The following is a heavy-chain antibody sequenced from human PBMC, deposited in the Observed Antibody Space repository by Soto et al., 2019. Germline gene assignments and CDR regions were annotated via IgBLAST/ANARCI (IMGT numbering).Heavy chain of an antibody. CDR3: AREGTTVDSYYYYGMDV. V-gene: IGHV4-59*01. Sequence: QVQLQESGPGLVKPSETLSLICTVSGGSISSYYWSWIRQPPGKGLEWIGYIYYSGGTNYNPSLKSRVTISVDTSKNQFSLKLSSVTAADTAVYYCAREGTTVDSYYYYGMDVWGQGTTVTLSS. CDR2: IYYSGGT. J-gene: IGHJ6*02. D-gene: IGHD1-1*01. CDR1: GGSISSYY.